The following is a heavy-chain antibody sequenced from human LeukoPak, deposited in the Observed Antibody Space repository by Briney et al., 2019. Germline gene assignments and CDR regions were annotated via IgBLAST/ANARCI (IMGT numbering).Heavy chain of an antibody. Sequence: SETLSLTCTVSGGSISSYYWSWIRQPPGKGLEWIGYIYYSGSTNYNPSLKSRVTISVDTSKNQFSLKLSSVTAADTAVYYCARRRAGRDWFDPWGQGTLVTVSS. CDR3: ARRRAGRDWFDP. V-gene: IGHV4-59*01. D-gene: IGHD6-19*01. CDR1: GGSISSYY. J-gene: IGHJ5*02. CDR2: IYYSGST.